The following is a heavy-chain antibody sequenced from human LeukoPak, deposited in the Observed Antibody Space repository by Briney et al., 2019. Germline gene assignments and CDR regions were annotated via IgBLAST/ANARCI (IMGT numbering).Heavy chain of an antibody. V-gene: IGHV3-7*01. Sequence: GGSLRLSCAASGFTFSSYWMSWVRQAPGKGLEWVANIKQDGSEKYYVDSVKGRFTISRDSAKNSLYLQMNSLRAEDTAVYYCARELSYYGSGSYYTRPYYYYGMDVWGQGTTVTVSS. D-gene: IGHD3-10*01. CDR1: GFTFSSYW. CDR2: IKQDGSEK. J-gene: IGHJ6*02. CDR3: ARELSYYGSGSYYTRPYYYYGMDV.